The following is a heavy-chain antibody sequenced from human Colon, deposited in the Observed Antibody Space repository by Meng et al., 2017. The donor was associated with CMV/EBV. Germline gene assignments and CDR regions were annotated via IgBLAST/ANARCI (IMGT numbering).Heavy chain of an antibody. CDR2: IHYDGSKK. Sequence: GESLKTSCAASGFPFNEYGMHWVRQAPGKGLEWVALIHYDGSKKYYADSVKGRFTISRDNAKNTLFLQINGLEVEDTAVYYCARVSDDHTQTSLHSWGQGTLVTVSS. V-gene: IGHV3-30*02. CDR3: ARVSDDHTQTSLHS. J-gene: IGHJ4*02. D-gene: IGHD1-14*01. CDR1: GFPFNEYG.